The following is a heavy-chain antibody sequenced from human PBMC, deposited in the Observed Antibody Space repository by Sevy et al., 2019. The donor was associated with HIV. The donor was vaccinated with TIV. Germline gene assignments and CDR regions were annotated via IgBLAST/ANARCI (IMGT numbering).Heavy chain of an antibody. D-gene: IGHD2-2*01. CDR3: ARVSVSSTWNYFYYGMGV. CDR1: GFTFSTYV. CDR2: IWYDGSNK. J-gene: IGHJ6*02. V-gene: IGHV3-33*01. Sequence: GGSLRLSCAASGFTFSTYVMHWVRQAPGKGLEWVAVIWYDGSNKYYADSVKGRFAISRDNSGNTLYLQMNNLRADDTAVYFCARVSVSSTWNYFYYGMGVWGHGTTVTVSS.